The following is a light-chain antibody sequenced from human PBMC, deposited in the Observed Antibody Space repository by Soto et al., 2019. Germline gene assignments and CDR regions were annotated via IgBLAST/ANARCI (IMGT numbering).Light chain of an antibody. CDR2: GAS. J-gene: IGKJ5*01. CDR3: QQYNKWPPT. Sequence: EIVMTQSPATLSVSPGERATLSCMASQSVSSNLAWYQQKPGQAPRLLIYGASTRATGIPARFSGSGSGTEFPLTISSLQSEDFAVYYCQQYNKWPPTFGQGTRMEIK. V-gene: IGKV3-15*01. CDR1: QSVSSN.